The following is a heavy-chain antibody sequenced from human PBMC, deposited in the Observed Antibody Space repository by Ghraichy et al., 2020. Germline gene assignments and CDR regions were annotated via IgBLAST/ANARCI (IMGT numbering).Heavy chain of an antibody. CDR3: ARVLVYGMDV. CDR2: ISSSSSYI. J-gene: IGHJ6*02. CDR1: GFTFSSYS. Sequence: LSLTCAASGFTFSSYSMNWVRQAPGKGLEWVSSISSSSSYIYYADSVKGRFTISRDNAKNSLYLQMNSLRAEDTAVYYCARVLVYGMDVWGQGTTVTVSS. V-gene: IGHV3-21*01.